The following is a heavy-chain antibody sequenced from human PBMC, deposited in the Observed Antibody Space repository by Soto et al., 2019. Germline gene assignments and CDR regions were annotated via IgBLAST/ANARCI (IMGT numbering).Heavy chain of an antibody. CDR3: ARRRYDFWSGYYYYGMDV. D-gene: IGHD3-3*01. CDR2: IYYSGST. J-gene: IGHJ6*02. CDR1: GGSISSSSYY. V-gene: IGHV4-39*01. Sequence: QLQLQESGPGLVKPSETLSLTCTVSGGSISSSSYYWGWIRQPPGKGLEWIGSIYYSGSTYYNPSLKSGVNISVDTSKNQFSLKLSSVTAADTAVYYCARRRYDFWSGYYYYGMDVWGQGTTVTVSS.